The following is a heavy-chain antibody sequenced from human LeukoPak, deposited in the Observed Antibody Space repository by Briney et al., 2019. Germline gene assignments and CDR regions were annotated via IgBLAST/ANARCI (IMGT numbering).Heavy chain of an antibody. CDR1: GYTFIGYY. J-gene: IGHJ5*02. D-gene: IGHD3-22*01. CDR3: ARDIVGGPWFDP. CDR2: INPNSGGT. Sequence: GASVKVSCKASGYTFIGYYMHWVRQAPGQGLEWMGWINPNSGGTNYAQKFQGRVTMTRDTSISTAYMELSRLRSDDTAVYYCARDIVGGPWFDPWGQGTLVTVSS. V-gene: IGHV1-2*02.